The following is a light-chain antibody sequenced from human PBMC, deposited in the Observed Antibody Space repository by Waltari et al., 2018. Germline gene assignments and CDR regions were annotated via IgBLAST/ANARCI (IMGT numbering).Light chain of an antibody. Sequence: SVLTQPPSVSAAPGQRVTISCSGGDSNIGTNYVSWYRQFPGTAPKPLIYENTARPSGIPGRFSGSKSGTSATLDITGLQAGDEADYYCGTWDSSLSGAVFGGGTHLTVL. J-gene: IGLJ7*01. CDR3: GTWDSSLSGAV. CDR1: DSNIGTNY. CDR2: ENT. V-gene: IGLV1-51*02.